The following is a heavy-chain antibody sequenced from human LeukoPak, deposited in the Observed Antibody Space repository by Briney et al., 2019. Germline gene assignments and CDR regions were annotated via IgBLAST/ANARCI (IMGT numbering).Heavy chain of an antibody. CDR3: ARGGYYDSSGYYSHYFDY. CDR2: ISYDGSNK. J-gene: IGHJ4*02. V-gene: IGHV3-30*04. CDR1: GFTFSSYA. Sequence: GGSLRLSCAASGFTFSSYAMHWVRQAPGKGLEWVAVISYDGSNKYYADSVKGRFTISRDNSKNTLYLQMNSLRAEDTAVYYCARGGYYDSSGYYSHYFDYWGQGTLVTVSS. D-gene: IGHD3-22*01.